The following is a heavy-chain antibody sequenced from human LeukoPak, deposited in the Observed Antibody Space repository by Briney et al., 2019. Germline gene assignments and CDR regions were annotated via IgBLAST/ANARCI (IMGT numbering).Heavy chain of an antibody. Sequence: GGSLRLSCAASRFTFNTYTMNWVRQAPGKGLEWVSYISGSSGIIDYADSVRGRFTISRDNAKNSLYLQMNSLRAEDTAVYYCARGSTYYESSGHVPFDYWGQGTLVTVSS. V-gene: IGHV3-48*01. CDR2: ISGSSGII. CDR3: ARGSTYYESSGHVPFDY. D-gene: IGHD3-22*01. CDR1: RFTFNTYT. J-gene: IGHJ4*02.